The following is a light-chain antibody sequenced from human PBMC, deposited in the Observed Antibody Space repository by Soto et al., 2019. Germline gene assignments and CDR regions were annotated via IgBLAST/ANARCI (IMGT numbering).Light chain of an antibody. J-gene: IGLJ1*01. CDR3: CSYAGSFYV. CDR2: DVS. CDR1: SSDVGGYNY. V-gene: IGLV2-11*01. Sequence: ALTQPRSVSGSPGQSVTISCTGTSSDVGGYNYVSWYQQHPGKAPKLMIYDVSERPSGVPDRFSGSKSGNTASLTISGLQAEDEADYYCCSYAGSFYVFGTGTKVTV.